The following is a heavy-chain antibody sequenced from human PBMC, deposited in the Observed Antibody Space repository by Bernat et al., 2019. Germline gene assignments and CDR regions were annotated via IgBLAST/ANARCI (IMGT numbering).Heavy chain of an antibody. CDR3: ARGADFWSGYYSDAFDI. CDR2: ISYDGSNK. J-gene: IGHJ3*02. D-gene: IGHD3-3*01. CDR1: GFTFSSYA. Sequence: QVQLVESGGGVVQPGRSLRLSCAASGFTFSSYAMHWVRQAPGKGLEWVAVISYDGSNKNYADSVKGRFTISRDNSKNTLYLQMNSLRAEDTAVYYCARGADFWSGYYSDAFDIWGQGTMVTVSS. V-gene: IGHV3-30*01.